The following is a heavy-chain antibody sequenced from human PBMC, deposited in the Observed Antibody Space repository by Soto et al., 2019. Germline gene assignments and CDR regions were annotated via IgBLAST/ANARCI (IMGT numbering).Heavy chain of an antibody. CDR3: ASPPYGDYYYYYYGMDV. CDR2: INHSGST. Sequence: SETLSLTCAVYGGSFSGYYWSWIRQPPGKGLEWIGEINHSGSTNYNPSLKSRVTISVDTSKNQFSLKLSSVTAADTAVYYCASPPYGDYYYYYYGMDVWGQGTTVTVSS. J-gene: IGHJ6*02. D-gene: IGHD4-17*01. CDR1: GGSFSGYY. V-gene: IGHV4-34*01.